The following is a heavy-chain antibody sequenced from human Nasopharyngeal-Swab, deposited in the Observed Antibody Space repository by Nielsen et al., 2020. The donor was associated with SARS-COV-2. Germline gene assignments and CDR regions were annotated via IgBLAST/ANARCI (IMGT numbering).Heavy chain of an antibody. D-gene: IGHD6-6*01. J-gene: IGHJ4*02. Sequence: GESLKISCAASGFTFISYAMSWVRQAPGKGLEWVSAISGSGGSTYYADSVKGRFTISRDNSKNTLYLQMNSLRAEDTAVYYCAAGGDSSSSTFDYWGQGTLVTVSS. CDR1: GFTFISYA. V-gene: IGHV3-23*01. CDR3: AAGGDSSSSTFDY. CDR2: ISGSGGST.